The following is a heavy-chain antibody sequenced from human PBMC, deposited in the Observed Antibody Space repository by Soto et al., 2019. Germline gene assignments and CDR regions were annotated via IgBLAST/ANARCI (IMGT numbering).Heavy chain of an antibody. J-gene: IGHJ2*01. Sequence: EVQLLESGGGLVQPGGSLRLSCAASGFTFSSYAMSWVRQAPGKGLEWVSAISGSGGSTYYADSVKGRFTISRDNSKNTLYLQRNSLRAEDTAVYYCAKVRLWFGELPWYFDLWGRGTLVTVSS. D-gene: IGHD3-10*01. CDR3: AKVRLWFGELPWYFDL. V-gene: IGHV3-23*01. CDR2: ISGSGGST. CDR1: GFTFSSYA.